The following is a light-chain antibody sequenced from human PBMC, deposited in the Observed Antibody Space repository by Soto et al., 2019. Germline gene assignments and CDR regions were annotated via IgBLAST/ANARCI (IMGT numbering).Light chain of an antibody. Sequence: EIVLTQSPGTLSLSPGERVTLSCRASQSVSSSYLAWYQQKPGQTPRLLIYGASNRANGIPDRFSGSGSGTDFTLTISRLEPEDIAIYYCQQYGNLPFTFGPGTKVNIK. CDR3: QQYGNLPFT. CDR2: GAS. V-gene: IGKV3-20*01. J-gene: IGKJ3*01. CDR1: QSVSSSY.